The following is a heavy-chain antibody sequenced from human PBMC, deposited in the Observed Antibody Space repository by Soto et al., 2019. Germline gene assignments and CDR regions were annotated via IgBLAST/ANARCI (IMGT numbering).Heavy chain of an antibody. V-gene: IGHV1-69*01. CDR1: GGTFSSYP. D-gene: IGHD1-26*01. Sequence: QVQLAQFGAEVKKPGSSVKVSCEASGGTFSSYPINWVRQAPGQGLEWMGGIIPFFGTSNYAQKFQGRVTITADDSTSTAYMELRSLRSEDTAVYYCARVGHITNYGMAVWGQGTTVTVSS. J-gene: IGHJ6*02. CDR3: ARVGHITNYGMAV. CDR2: IIPFFGTS.